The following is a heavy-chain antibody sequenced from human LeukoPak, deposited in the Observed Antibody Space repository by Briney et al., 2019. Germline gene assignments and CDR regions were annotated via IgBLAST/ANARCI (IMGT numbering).Heavy chain of an antibody. CDR2: INHSGST. J-gene: IGHJ6*03. CDR3: ARGAPVDTAMVRWVHYYYMAV. Sequence: PSETLSLTCAVYGGSFSGYCWSWIRQPPGKGLERIGEINHSGSTNYNPSLKSRVTISVDTSKNQFSLKLSSVTAADTAVYYCARGAPVDTAMVRWVHYYYMAVWGKETTVTVS. CDR1: GGSFSGYC. D-gene: IGHD5-18*01. V-gene: IGHV4-34*01.